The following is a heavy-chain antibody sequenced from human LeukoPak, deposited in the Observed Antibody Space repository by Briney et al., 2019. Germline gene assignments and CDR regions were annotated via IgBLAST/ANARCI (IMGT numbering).Heavy chain of an antibody. D-gene: IGHD3-10*01. Sequence: SETLSLTCTVSAGSISSYYWSWIRQPPGRGLEWIGYISYSGSTNYNPSLKSRVTISADTSKNQFSLKLSSVTAADTAVYYCAREKSMVRGVIKGPYNWFDPWGQGTLVTVSS. J-gene: IGHJ5*02. CDR1: AGSISSYY. V-gene: IGHV4-59*12. CDR3: AREKSMVRGVIKGPYNWFDP. CDR2: ISYSGST.